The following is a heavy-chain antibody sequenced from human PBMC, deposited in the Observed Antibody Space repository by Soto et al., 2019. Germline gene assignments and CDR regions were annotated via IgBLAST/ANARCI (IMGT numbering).Heavy chain of an antibody. J-gene: IGHJ4*02. V-gene: IGHV3-48*04. CDR3: VRSTVGGTDY. CDR2: ITHTGTTI. Sequence: GSLRLSCAASGFIFSAYGFHWVRQAPGKGLEWVSYITHTGTTILYADSVRGRFTISRDDAKNSLYLQMDNLRAEDTALYYCVRSTVGGTDYWGQGSLVTVSS. D-gene: IGHD4-17*01. CDR1: GFIFSAYG.